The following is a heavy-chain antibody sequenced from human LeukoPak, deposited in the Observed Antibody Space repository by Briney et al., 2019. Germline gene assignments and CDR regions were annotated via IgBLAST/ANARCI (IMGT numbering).Heavy chain of an antibody. V-gene: IGHV3-48*01. CDR2: ISSSSGTI. CDR3: ARIYGSWGAFDI. J-gene: IGHJ3*02. CDR1: GFTFSSYS. Sequence: GGSLRLSCAASGFTFSSYSMNWVRQAPGKGLEWVSYISSSSGTIYYADSVKGRFTISRDNSKKTLYLQMNSLRAEDTAVYYCARIYGSWGAFDIWGQGTMVTVSS. D-gene: IGHD7-27*01.